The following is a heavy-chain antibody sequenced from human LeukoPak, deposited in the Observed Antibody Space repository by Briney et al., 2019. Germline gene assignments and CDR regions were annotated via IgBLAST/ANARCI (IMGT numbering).Heavy chain of an antibody. Sequence: SETLSLTCTVSGDSISSGGYYWSWVRQPPGRGLEWIGYIYHSGSTYYNPSLKSRLTISVDRSKNQFSLKLSSVTAADTAVYYCAREDGGYCSSTSCQGAFDIWGQGTMVTVSS. CDR2: IYHSGST. CDR3: AREDGGYCSSTSCQGAFDI. V-gene: IGHV4-30-2*01. D-gene: IGHD2-2*03. J-gene: IGHJ3*02. CDR1: GDSISSGGYY.